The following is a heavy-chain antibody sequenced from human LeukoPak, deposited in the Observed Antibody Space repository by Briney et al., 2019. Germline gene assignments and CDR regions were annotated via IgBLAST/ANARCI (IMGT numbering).Heavy chain of an antibody. J-gene: IGHJ4*02. CDR3: ARSSIAVAGTGVEDY. Sequence: PGRSLRLSCAASGFTFSSYAMHWVRQAPGKGLEWVPVISYDGSNKYYADSVKGRLTISRDNSKNPLYLQMNSLRAEDTAVYYCARSSIAVAGTGVEDYWGQGTLVTVSS. CDR1: GFTFSSYA. CDR2: ISYDGSNK. V-gene: IGHV3-30-3*01. D-gene: IGHD6-19*01.